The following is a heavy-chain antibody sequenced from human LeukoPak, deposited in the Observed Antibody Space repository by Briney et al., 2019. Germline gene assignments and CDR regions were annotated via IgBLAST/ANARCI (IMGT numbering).Heavy chain of an antibody. CDR2: INWNGGST. V-gene: IGHV3-20*04. CDR1: GFTFDDYG. D-gene: IGHD4-17*01. CDR3: ARDDYGDYSIWFDP. J-gene: IGHJ5*02. Sequence: GGSLRLSCAASGFTFDDYGMSWVRQAPGKGLEWVSGINWNGGSTGYADSVKGRFTISRDNAKNSLYLQMNSLRAVDTALYYCARDDYGDYSIWFDPWGQGTLVTVSS.